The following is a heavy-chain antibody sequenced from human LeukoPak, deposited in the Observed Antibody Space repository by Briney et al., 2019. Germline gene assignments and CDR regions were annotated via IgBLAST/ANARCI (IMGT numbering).Heavy chain of an antibody. J-gene: IGHJ6*02. CDR1: GGSISSGGYY. V-gene: IGHV4-31*03. D-gene: IGHD3/OR15-3a*01. CDR2: IYYSGST. Sequence: SETLSLICTVSGGSISSGGYYWSWIRQHPGKGLEWIGYIYYSGSTYYNPSLKSRVTISVDTSKNQFSLKLSSVTAADTAVYYCARDRDWYGMDVWGQGTTVTVSS. CDR3: ARDRDWYGMDV.